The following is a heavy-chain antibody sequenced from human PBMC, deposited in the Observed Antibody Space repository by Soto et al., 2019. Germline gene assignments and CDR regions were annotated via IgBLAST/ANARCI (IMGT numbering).Heavy chain of an antibody. J-gene: IGHJ6*02. D-gene: IGHD5-12*01. CDR3: ARWLGGYDYYSYYGMDV. V-gene: IGHV5-51*01. CDR2: IYPGDSDT. Sequence: GESLKISCKGSGYSFTSYWIGWVRQMPGKGLEWMGIIYPGDSDTRYSPSFQGQVTISADKSISTAYLQWSSLKASDTAMYYCARWLGGYDYYSYYGMDVWGQGTTVTVSS. CDR1: GYSFTSYW.